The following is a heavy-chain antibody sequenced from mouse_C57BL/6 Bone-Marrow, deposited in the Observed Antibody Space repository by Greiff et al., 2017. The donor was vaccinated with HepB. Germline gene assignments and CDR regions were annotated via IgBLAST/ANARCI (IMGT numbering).Heavy chain of an antibody. CDR3: ARARYSRAMDY. J-gene: IGHJ4*01. CDR2: ISDGGSYT. V-gene: IGHV5-4*01. D-gene: IGHD2-5*01. Sequence: EVQLVESGGGLVKPGGSLKLSCAASGFTFSSYAMSWVRQTPEKRLEWVATISDGGSYTYYPDNVKGRFTISRDNAKNNLYLQMSHLKSEDTAMYYCARARYSRAMDYWGQGTSVTVSS. CDR1: GFTFSSYA.